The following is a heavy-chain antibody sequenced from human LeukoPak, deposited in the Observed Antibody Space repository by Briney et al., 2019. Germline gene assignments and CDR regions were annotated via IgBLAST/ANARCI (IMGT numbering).Heavy chain of an antibody. CDR1: GGSISSGGYY. V-gene: IGHV4-31*03. CDR3: ARNGVTAGARNYYYYMDV. D-gene: IGHD2-21*02. Sequence: SQTLSLTCTVSGGSISSGGYYWSWIRQHPGKGLEWIGYIYYSGSTYYNPSLKSRLTMSVDTSKNQFSLKLSSVTAADTALYYCARNGVTAGARNYYYYMDVWGKGTTVTVSS. CDR2: IYYSGST. J-gene: IGHJ6*03.